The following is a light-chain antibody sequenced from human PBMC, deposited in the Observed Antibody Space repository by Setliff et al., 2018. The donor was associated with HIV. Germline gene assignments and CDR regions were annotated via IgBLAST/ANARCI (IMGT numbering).Light chain of an antibody. CDR1: QSVFYSSNNKNY. CDR3: QQYDSTPVT. Sequence: DIVMTQSPDSLAVSLGARATINCQSSQSVFYSSNNKNYLAWYQHKPGQPPKLLIYWASTRESGVPDRFSGSGSGTDFTLTISSLQAEDVAVYYCQQYDSTPVTVGQGTKVDIK. V-gene: IGKV4-1*01. CDR2: WAS. J-gene: IGKJ1*01.